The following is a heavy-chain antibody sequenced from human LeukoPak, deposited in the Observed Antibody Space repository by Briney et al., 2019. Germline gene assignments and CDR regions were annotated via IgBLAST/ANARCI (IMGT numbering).Heavy chain of an antibody. CDR1: GFTFSSYA. D-gene: IGHD3-10*01. Sequence: GGSLRLSRAASGFTFSSYAMSWVRQAPGKGLEWVSAISGSGGSTYYADSVKGRFTISRDNAKNSLYLQMNSLRAEDTAVYYCARDPNYYGSGNLYYYGMDVWGKGTTVTVSS. J-gene: IGHJ6*04. V-gene: IGHV3-23*01. CDR3: ARDPNYYGSGNLYYYGMDV. CDR2: ISGSGGST.